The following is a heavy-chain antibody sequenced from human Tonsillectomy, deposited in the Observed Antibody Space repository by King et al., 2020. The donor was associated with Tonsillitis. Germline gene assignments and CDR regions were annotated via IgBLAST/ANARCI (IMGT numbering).Heavy chain of an antibody. CDR3: ARGFRSYGFFVDY. CDR2: IYTSGST. D-gene: IGHD5-18*01. CDR1: GGSISSGSYY. V-gene: IGHV4-61*02. J-gene: IGHJ4*02. Sequence: QLQESGPGLVKPSQTLSLTCTVSGGSISSGSYYWSWIRQPAGKGLEWIGRIYTSGSTNYNPSLKSRVTISVDTSKNQFSLKLSSVTAADTAVYYCARGFRSYGFFVDYWGQGTLVTVSS.